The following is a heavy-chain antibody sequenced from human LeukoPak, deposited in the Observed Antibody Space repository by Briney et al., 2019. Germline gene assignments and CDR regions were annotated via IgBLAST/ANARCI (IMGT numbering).Heavy chain of an antibody. CDR1: GFTFSSYA. J-gene: IGHJ5*02. D-gene: IGHD3-10*01. Sequence: GGSLRLSCAASGFTFSSYAMSWVRQAPGKGLEWVAFIRYDGSNNYYADSVKGRFTISRDNSKNTLFLQMNSLREEDTAVYYCAKESYGSGKVDPWGQGALVTVSS. CDR2: IRYDGSNN. V-gene: IGHV3-30*02. CDR3: AKESYGSGKVDP.